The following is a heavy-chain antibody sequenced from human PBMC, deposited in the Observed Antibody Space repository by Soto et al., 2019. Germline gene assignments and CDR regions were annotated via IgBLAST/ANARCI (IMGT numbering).Heavy chain of an antibody. CDR3: ARVGSSGVPYFQH. CDR1: GYTFTSYA. J-gene: IGHJ1*01. V-gene: IGHV1-3*01. Sequence: ASVKVSCKASGYTFTSYAMHWVRQAPGQRLEWMGWINAGNGNTKYSQKFQGRVTITRDTSASTAYMELSSLRSEDTAVYYCARVGSSGVPYFQHWGQGTLVTVSS. D-gene: IGHD6-19*01. CDR2: INAGNGNT.